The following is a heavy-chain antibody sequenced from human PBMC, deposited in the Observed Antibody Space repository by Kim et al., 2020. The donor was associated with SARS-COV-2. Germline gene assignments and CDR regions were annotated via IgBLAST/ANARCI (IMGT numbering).Heavy chain of an antibody. CDR1: GGSISSYY. Sequence: SETLSLTCTVSGGSISSYYWCWSWLRPAKGLELIWYIYYSCSTNYNPSPKIRVTITVYTSKNQFSLKLSSVTAADTAVYYCARVASSIAVAVAFDTWGQGTLVTVSS. V-gene: IGHV4-59*01. D-gene: IGHD6-19*01. CDR2: IYYSCST. J-gene: IGHJ5*02. CDR3: ARVASSIAVAVAFDT.